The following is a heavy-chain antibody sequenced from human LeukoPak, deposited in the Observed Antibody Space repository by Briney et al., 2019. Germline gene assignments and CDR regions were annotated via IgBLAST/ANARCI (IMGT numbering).Heavy chain of an antibody. CDR1: GGSLSGYY. CDR2: INHSGST. Sequence: SETLSLTCVVYGGSLSGYYWSWIRQPPEKGLEWIGEINHSGSTKYNLSLMGRVTISVDTSKNQTPLNLNSVISADTAPSYCAGGPPYVVVVAATMGMGYRYWGQGHVITVSA. CDR3: AGGPPYVVVVAATMGMGYRY. D-gene: IGHD2-15*01. J-gene: IGHJ4*02. V-gene: IGHV4-34*01.